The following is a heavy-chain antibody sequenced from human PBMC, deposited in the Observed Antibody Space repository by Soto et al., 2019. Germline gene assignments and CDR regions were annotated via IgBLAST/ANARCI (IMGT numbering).Heavy chain of an antibody. D-gene: IGHD1-26*01. J-gene: IGHJ5*02. V-gene: IGHV4-4*07. CDR3: ARDRGVGAATNWFDP. CDR1: GVSTSNSY. CDR2: IYVSGNT. Sequence: PSETLSRTCIVSGVSTSNSYWSWIRQPAGKGLEWLGRIYVSGNTNYNPSLKGRVTLSIDTSKNQLSLKLRSVTAADTAVYYCARDRGVGAATNWFDPWGQGSLVTSPQ.